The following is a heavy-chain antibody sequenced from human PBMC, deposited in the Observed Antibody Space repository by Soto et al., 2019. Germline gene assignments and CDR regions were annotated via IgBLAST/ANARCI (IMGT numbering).Heavy chain of an antibody. CDR3: ARERGNDYDDY. CDR1: GYRFTSTY. J-gene: IGHJ4*02. V-gene: IGHV1-46*01. D-gene: IGHD3-16*01. CDR2: IDPNGGRR. Sequence: ASVKVSCKASGYRFTSTYMHWVRQAPGQGLEWMGVIDPNGGRRIYSEKFQGRVTLSRDTSTATDYMQLSSLRSEDTAMYYCARERGNDYDDYWGQGTLVTXSS.